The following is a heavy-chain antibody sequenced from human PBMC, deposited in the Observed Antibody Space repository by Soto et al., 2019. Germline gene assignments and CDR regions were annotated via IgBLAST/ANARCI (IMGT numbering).Heavy chain of an antibody. Sequence: AESLKISCECSGYSFTSYCISLVRQMPGKGLEWMGRIDPSDSYTNYSPSFQGHVTISADKSISTAYLQWSSLKASDTAMYYCARGYCSGGSCGLPWGQGTLVTVSS. CDR1: GYSFTSYC. CDR3: ARGYCSGGSCGLP. J-gene: IGHJ5*02. D-gene: IGHD2-15*01. V-gene: IGHV5-10-1*01. CDR2: IDPSDSYT.